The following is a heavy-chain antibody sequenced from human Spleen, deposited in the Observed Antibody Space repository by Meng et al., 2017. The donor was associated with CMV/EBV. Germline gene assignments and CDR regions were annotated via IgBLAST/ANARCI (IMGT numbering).Heavy chain of an antibody. CDR1: GFAFSSYW. Sequence: GESLKISCAASGFAFSSYWMSWVRQAPGKGLEWVAVISYDGRNKYYADSVKGRFTISRDNSKNTLFLQMNSLRPEDTAVYYCVRDQSGSYYTDYYYGMDVWGQGTTVTVSS. CDR3: VRDQSGSYYTDYYYGMDV. V-gene: IGHV3-30*03. D-gene: IGHD1-26*01. J-gene: IGHJ6*02. CDR2: ISYDGRNK.